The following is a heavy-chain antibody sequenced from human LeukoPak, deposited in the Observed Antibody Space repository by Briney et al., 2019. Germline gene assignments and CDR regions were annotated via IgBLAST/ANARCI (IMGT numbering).Heavy chain of an antibody. CDR1: GGSISGYY. V-gene: IGHV4-59*01. J-gene: IGHJ4*02. Sequence: PSETLSLTCSVSGGSISGYYWGWIRQPPGKGLEWIGYVNYIGNTNYNPSLKSRLTISVDTSKNQFSLKLSSVTAADTAVYYCAREIAVAGKPYFDYWGQGTLVTVSS. CDR3: AREIAVAGKPYFDY. D-gene: IGHD6-19*01. CDR2: VNYIGNT.